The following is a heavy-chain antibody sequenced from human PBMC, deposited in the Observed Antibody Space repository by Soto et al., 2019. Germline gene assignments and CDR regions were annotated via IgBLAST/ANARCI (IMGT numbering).Heavy chain of an antibody. Sequence: GGSLRLSCAASGFTFSNAWMSWVRQAPGKGLEWVGRIKRKTDGGTTDYAAPVKGRFTISRDNAKNSLFLEMNSLRREDTALYYCARDRVSLIGVAFRDWYGMDMWGQGTTVTVYS. CDR1: GFTFSNAW. CDR3: ARDRVSLIGVAFRDWYGMDM. J-gene: IGHJ6*02. D-gene: IGHD3-3*01. CDR2: IKRKTDGGTT. V-gene: IGHV3-15*05.